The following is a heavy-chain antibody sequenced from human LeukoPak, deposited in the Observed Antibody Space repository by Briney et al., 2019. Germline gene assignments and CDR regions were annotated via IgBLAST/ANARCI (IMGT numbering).Heavy chain of an antibody. D-gene: IGHD3-10*01. J-gene: IGHJ6*02. CDR3: ARDRGSLLWFGELLSHGMDV. CDR1: GFTFSSYS. Sequence: GGSLRLSCAAFGFTFSSYSMNWVRQAPGKGLEWVSSISSSSSYIYYADSVKGRFTISRDNAKNSLYLQMNSLRAEDTAVYYCARDRGSLLWFGELLSHGMDVWGQGTTVTVSS. CDR2: ISSSSSYI. V-gene: IGHV3-21*01.